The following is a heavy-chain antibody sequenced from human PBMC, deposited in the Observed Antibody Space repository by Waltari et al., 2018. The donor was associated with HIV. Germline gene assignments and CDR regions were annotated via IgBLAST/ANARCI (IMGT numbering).Heavy chain of an antibody. J-gene: IGHJ5*02. CDR2: ISSSSSTI. CDR3: ARDQGVLGFDP. CDR1: GCIFSNYR. V-gene: IGHV3-48*04. D-gene: IGHD3-10*01. Sequence: EVRLVESGGGLVQPGGSLRLSGKASGCIFSNYRMNWVRQAPGKGLEWVSYISSSSSTIYYADSVTGRFTISRDNAKNSLYLQMNSLSAEDTAVYYCARDQGVLGFDPWGQGTLVTVSS.